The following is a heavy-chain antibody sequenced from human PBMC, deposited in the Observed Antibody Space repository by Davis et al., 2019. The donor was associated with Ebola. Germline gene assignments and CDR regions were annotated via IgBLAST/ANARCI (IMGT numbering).Heavy chain of an antibody. V-gene: IGHV1-2*06. Sequence: AASVKVSCKASGYTFTGYYMHWVRQAPGQGLEWMGRINPNSGGTKYAQKFQGRVTMTGDTSINTAYMELSRLTSDDTAVYYCARGGLTTATAGDKWVNYWGQGTLVTVSS. CDR2: INPNSGGT. CDR3: ARGGLTTATAGDKWVNY. J-gene: IGHJ4*02. D-gene: IGHD6-13*01. CDR1: GYTFTGYY.